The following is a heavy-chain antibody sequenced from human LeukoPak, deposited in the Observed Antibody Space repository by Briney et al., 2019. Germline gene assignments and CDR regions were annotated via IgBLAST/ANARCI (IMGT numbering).Heavy chain of an antibody. CDR3: TKDRRQWVVPYFDS. V-gene: IGHV3-23*01. Sequence: GGSLRLSCAASGFTFSTCAMSCVRHTPGKGLEWVSGISSGGNTQYTDSVKGRFTVSRDNSKNTLHLQMDSLRAEDTAIYYCTKDRRQWVVPYFDSWGQGTVVTVSS. CDR1: GFTFSTCA. CDR2: ISSGGNT. D-gene: IGHD6-19*01. J-gene: IGHJ4*02.